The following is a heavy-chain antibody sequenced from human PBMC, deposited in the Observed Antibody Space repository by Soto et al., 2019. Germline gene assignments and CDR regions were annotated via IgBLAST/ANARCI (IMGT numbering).Heavy chain of an antibody. V-gene: IGHV3-74*01. D-gene: IGHD6-13*01. CDR1: GFTFSSYW. Sequence: GGSLRLSCAASGFTFSSYWMHWVRQAPGKGLVWVSRINSDGSSTSYADSVKGRFTISRDNAKNTLYLQLNSLRAEDTAVYYCARPRLDSSRIDYWGQGTLVTVSS. J-gene: IGHJ4*02. CDR3: ARPRLDSSRIDY. CDR2: INSDGSST.